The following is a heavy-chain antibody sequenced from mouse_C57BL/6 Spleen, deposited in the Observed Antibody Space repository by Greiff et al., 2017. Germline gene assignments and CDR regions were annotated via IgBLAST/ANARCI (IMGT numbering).Heavy chain of an antibody. CDR1: GYTFTSYW. D-gene: IGHD1-1*01. Sequence: QVQLQQSGAELVKPGASVKLSCKASGYTFTSYWMHWVKQRPGRGLEWSGRIDPNSGGTKYNEKFKSKATLTVDKPSSTAYMQLSSLTSEDSAVYYCARSVVPYWYFDVWGTGTTVTVSS. J-gene: IGHJ1*03. CDR3: ARSVVPYWYFDV. V-gene: IGHV1-72*01. CDR2: IDPNSGGT.